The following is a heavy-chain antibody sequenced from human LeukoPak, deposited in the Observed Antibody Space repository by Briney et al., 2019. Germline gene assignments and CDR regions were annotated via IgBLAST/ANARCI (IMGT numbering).Heavy chain of an antibody. CDR2: IIPIFGTA. J-gene: IGHJ5*02. CDR3: ATSNLTRGNWFDP. D-gene: IGHD2-15*01. Sequence: SVKVSCKASGGTFSSYAISWVRQAPGQGLEWMGRIIPIFGTANYAQKFQGRVTITTDESTSTAYMELSSLRSEDTAVYYCATSNLTRGNWFDPWGQGTLVTVSS. V-gene: IGHV1-69*05. CDR1: GGTFSSYA.